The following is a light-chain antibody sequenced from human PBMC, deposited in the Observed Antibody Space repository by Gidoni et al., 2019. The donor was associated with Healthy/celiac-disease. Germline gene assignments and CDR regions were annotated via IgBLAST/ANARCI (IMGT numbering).Light chain of an antibody. J-gene: IGKJ1*01. CDR1: QSVSSSY. CDR3: QQYGSSPRT. Sequence: EIVLTQSPGTLSLSPGERATLSCSASQSVSSSYLTWYQPKPGQAPRPLIYGASSRATGIPDRFSGSGSGTDFTLTISRLEPEGFAVYYCQQYGSSPRTFXQXTKVEIK. CDR2: GAS. V-gene: IGKV3-20*01.